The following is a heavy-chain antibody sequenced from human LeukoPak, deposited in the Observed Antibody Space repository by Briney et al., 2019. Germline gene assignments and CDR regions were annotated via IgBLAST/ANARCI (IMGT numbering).Heavy chain of an antibody. CDR3: ARDPYVTYYYGSGSYYLNRDRFDY. V-gene: IGHV1-2*02. D-gene: IGHD3-10*01. Sequence: ASVKVSCKASGYTFTGYYMHWVRQAPGQGLEWMGWINPNSGGTNYAQKFQGRVTMTRDTSISTAYMELSRLRSDDTAVYYCARDPYVTYYYGSGSYYLNRDRFDYWGQGTLVTVSS. CDR2: INPNSGGT. J-gene: IGHJ4*02. CDR1: GYTFTGYY.